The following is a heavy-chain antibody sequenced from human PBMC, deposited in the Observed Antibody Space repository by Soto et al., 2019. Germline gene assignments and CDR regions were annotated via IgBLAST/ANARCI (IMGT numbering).Heavy chain of an antibody. D-gene: IGHD6-19*01. V-gene: IGHV3-15*07. CDR2: IKTKAEGGTT. J-gene: IGHJ4*02. CDR1: RFTFGNAW. CDR3: TTDTRWAVAGSPTQDY. Sequence: EVQLVESGGGLVKPGGSLRLSCAASRFTFGNAWMNWVRQAPGRGLEWVGRIKTKAEGGTTDFTAPVKGRFTISRDDSKNTLYLQMNSLRTEDTAVYYCTTDTRWAVAGSPTQDYWGQGTLVTVSS.